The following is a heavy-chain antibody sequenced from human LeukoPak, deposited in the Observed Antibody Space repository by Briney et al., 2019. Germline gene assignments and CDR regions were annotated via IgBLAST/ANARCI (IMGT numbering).Heavy chain of an antibody. CDR3: ARDRFLEWTTEGYYYYMDV. Sequence: PSETLSLTCTVSGGSISSYYWSWIRQPPGKGLEWIGYIYYSGSTNYNPSLKSRVTISVDTSKNQFSLKLSSVTAADTAVYYCARDRFLEWTTEGYYYYMDVWGKGTTVTVSS. CDR1: GGSISSYY. D-gene: IGHD3-3*01. J-gene: IGHJ6*03. V-gene: IGHV4-59*01. CDR2: IYYSGST.